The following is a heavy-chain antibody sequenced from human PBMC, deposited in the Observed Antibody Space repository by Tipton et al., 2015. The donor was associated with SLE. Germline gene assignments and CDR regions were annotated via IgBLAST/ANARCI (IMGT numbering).Heavy chain of an antibody. V-gene: IGHV4-59*07. CDR2: IYYSGGT. CDR3: ARNKAVAGTVIEY. Sequence: TLSLTCTVSGGSISNFYWSWIRQAPGMGLEWIGYIYYSGGTNYNPSLKSRVTMSVDTSKNQFSLKLTSLTAADTALYYCARNKAVAGTVIEYWGPGTLVTVSS. CDR1: GGSISNFY. J-gene: IGHJ4*02. D-gene: IGHD6-19*01.